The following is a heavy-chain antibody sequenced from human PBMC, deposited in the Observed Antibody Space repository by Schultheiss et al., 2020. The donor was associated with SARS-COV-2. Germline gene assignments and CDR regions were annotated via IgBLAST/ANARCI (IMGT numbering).Heavy chain of an antibody. CDR3: ARVVDTAMVAIDY. J-gene: IGHJ4*02. CDR2: INHSGST. D-gene: IGHD5-18*01. Sequence: SETLSLTCAVYGGSFGGYYWSWIRQPPGKGLEWIGEINHSGSTNYNPSLKSRVTISVDTSKNQFSLKLSSVTAADTAVYYCARVVDTAMVAIDYWGQGTLVTVSS. CDR1: GGSFGGYY. V-gene: IGHV4-34*01.